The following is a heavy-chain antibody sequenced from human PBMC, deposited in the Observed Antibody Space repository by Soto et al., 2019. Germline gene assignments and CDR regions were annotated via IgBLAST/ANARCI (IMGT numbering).Heavy chain of an antibody. D-gene: IGHD3-22*01. CDR2: ISGSGGST. V-gene: IGHV3-23*01. Sequence: PLGSLRLSCAASGFTFSSYAMSWVRQAPGKGLEWVSAISGSGGSTYYADSVKCRFTISRDNSKNTLYLQMNSLRAEDTAVYYCANPATYYYDSSGYTPAPHRYFQHWGQGTLVTVSS. CDR1: GFTFSSYA. J-gene: IGHJ1*01. CDR3: ANPATYYYDSSGYTPAPHRYFQH.